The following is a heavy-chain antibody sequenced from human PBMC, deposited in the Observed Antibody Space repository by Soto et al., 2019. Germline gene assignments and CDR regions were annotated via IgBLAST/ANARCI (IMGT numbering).Heavy chain of an antibody. Sequence: GGSLRLSCAASGFTFSTYWMSWVRQAPGKGLEWVANIKQDGSEKYYVDSVKGRFTISRDNAKNSLYLQMNSLRAEDTAVYYSARGPISQSPYYYYGMDVWGQGTTVTVSS. CDR2: IKQDGSEK. CDR1: GFTFSTYW. CDR3: ARGPISQSPYYYYGMDV. J-gene: IGHJ6*02. V-gene: IGHV3-7*05. D-gene: IGHD3-9*01.